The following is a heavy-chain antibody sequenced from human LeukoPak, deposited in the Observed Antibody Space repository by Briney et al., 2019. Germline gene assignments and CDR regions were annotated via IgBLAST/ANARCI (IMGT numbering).Heavy chain of an antibody. CDR3: ARVSCTSTSCPGWIDP. Sequence: KTSETLSLTCTVSGGSISSYYWSWIRQPPGKGLDWIGYIYYSGTTNYNPSLKSRVTISLDTSKKQLSLKLSSETAADTAVYYCARVSCTSTSCPGWIDPWGQGTLVTVSS. D-gene: IGHD2-2*01. V-gene: IGHV4-59*01. CDR2: IYYSGTT. J-gene: IGHJ5*02. CDR1: GGSISSYY.